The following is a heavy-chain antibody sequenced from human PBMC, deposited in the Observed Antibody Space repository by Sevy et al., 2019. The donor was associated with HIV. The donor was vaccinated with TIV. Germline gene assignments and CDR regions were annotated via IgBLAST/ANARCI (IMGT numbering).Heavy chain of an antibody. Sequence: GGCLRLSCAASGFSFSDYYMTCIRQAPGKGLEWVSYISSGSRYTKYADSVKGRFAISRDNAENSLYLQMSSLRVEDTAVYYCARVRVVAADYYFDYWGQGTPVPVSS. J-gene: IGHJ4*02. CDR2: ISSGSRYT. CDR3: ARVRVVAADYYFDY. D-gene: IGHD6-13*01. CDR1: GFSFSDYY. V-gene: IGHV3-11*06.